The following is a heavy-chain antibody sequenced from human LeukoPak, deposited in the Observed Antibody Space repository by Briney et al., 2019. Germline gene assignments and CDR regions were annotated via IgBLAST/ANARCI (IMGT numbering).Heavy chain of an antibody. CDR2: IIPIFGTA. CDR3: AVGYSSGWAIGWYFDY. V-gene: IGHV1-69*06. J-gene: IGHJ4*02. CDR1: GGTFSSYA. Sequence: SVKDSCKASGGTFSSYAISWVRQAPGQGLEWMGGIIPIFGTANYAQKFQGRVTITADKSTSTAYMELSSLGSEDTAVYYCAVGYSSGWAIGWYFDYWGQGTLVTVSS. D-gene: IGHD6-19*01.